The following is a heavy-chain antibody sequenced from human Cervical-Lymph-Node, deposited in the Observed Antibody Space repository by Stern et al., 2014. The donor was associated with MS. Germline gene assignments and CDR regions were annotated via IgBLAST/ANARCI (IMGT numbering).Heavy chain of an antibody. V-gene: IGHV3-48*01. D-gene: IGHD4-17*01. CDR1: GLTLSLYG. J-gene: IGHJ4*02. CDR3: ARGYGYFDY. CDR2: ISSSSSTI. Sequence: EVQLLESGGRLVQPGGSLRLSCAASGLTLSLYGMNWGRQAPGKGLEWISYISSSSSTIYYADSVEGRFTISRDNAKNSLYLQMNGLRAEDTAVYYCARGYGYFDYWGQGTLVTVSS.